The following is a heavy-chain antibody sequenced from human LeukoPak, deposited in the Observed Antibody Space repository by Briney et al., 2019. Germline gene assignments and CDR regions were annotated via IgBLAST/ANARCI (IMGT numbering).Heavy chain of an antibody. CDR1: GFTFSSYG. D-gene: IGHD3-22*01. V-gene: IGHV3-30*18. J-gene: IGHJ4*02. CDR2: ISHDGSNK. Sequence: SGGSLRLSCAASGFTFSSYGMHWVRQAPGKGLEWVAVISHDGSNKYYAVSVKGRFTISRDNSKNTLYLQMNSLRAEDTAVYYCAEENYYDSSAYPDNWGQGTLVTVSS. CDR3: AEENYYDSSAYPDN.